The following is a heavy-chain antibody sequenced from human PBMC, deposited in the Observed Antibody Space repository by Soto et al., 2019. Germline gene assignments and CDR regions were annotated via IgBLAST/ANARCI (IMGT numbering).Heavy chain of an antibody. D-gene: IGHD3-10*01. Sequence: EMQLVESGGALVQPGGSLRLSCVASGFTVSSNYMSWVRQAPGKGLEWVSIIYSNINTYYVDSVKGRFTISRDNSKNTXYLQMNSLRAEDTAVYYCARGSGGSGRSSYDGLDVWGQGTTVTVSS. CDR2: IYSNINT. CDR1: GFTVSSNY. J-gene: IGHJ6*02. CDR3: ARGSGGSGRSSYDGLDV. V-gene: IGHV3-66*01.